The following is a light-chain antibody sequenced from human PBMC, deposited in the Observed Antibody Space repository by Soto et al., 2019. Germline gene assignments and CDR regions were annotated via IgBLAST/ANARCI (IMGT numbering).Light chain of an antibody. Sequence: QSALTQPASVSGSPGQSITISCTSSSSHVGSYDFVSWYQQHPGKAPKVLIYEVTKRPSGVSNRFSGSKSGNTASLTISGLQADDEADYYCCADGGSSRYVFGTGTKLTVL. CDR1: SSHVGSYDF. CDR2: EVT. CDR3: CADGGSSRYV. V-gene: IGLV2-23*02. J-gene: IGLJ1*01.